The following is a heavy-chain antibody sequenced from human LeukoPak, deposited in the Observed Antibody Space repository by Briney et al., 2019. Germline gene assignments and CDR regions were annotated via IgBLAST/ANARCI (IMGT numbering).Heavy chain of an antibody. Sequence: ASVKVSCKASGYTFTSYGISWVRQAPGQGLEWMGIINPSGGSTSYAQKFQGRVTMTRDTSTSTVYMELSSLRSEDTAVYYCARGRYQLLLFDYWGQGTLVTVSS. J-gene: IGHJ4*02. CDR1: GYTFTSYG. V-gene: IGHV1-46*01. CDR3: ARGRYQLLLFDY. D-gene: IGHD2-2*01. CDR2: INPSGGST.